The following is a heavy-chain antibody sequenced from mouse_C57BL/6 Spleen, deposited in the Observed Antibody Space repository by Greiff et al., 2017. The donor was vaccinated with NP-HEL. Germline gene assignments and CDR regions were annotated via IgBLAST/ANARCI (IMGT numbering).Heavy chain of an antibody. CDR1: GYAFSSYW. J-gene: IGHJ3*01. CDR2: IYPGDGDT. Sequence: QVQLQQPGAELVKPGASVKISCKASGYAFSSYWMNWVKQRPGKGLEWIGQIYPGDGDTNYNGKFKGKATLTADKSSSTAYMQLSSLTSEDSAVYFCAENSNRAWFAYWGQGTLVTVSA. D-gene: IGHD2-5*01. V-gene: IGHV1-80*01. CDR3: AENSNRAWFAY.